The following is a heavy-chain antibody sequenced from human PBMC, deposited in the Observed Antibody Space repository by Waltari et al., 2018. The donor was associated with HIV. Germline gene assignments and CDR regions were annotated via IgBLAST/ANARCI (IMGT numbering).Heavy chain of an antibody. Sequence: QVQLVESGGGVVQPAKTLSLSFSAPRLNLNTFGRVGVVLAPGKGLEWVAVILYDGSKKYDGDSVKGRCTISKDNSKNTLHLQMNSLRAEDTAVYYCARVSGNTKGSWFDPWGQGTLVTVSS. D-gene: IGHD1-7*01. CDR2: ILYDGSKK. CDR3: ARVSGNTKGSWFDP. V-gene: IGHV3-33*01. CDR1: RLNLNTFG. J-gene: IGHJ5*02.